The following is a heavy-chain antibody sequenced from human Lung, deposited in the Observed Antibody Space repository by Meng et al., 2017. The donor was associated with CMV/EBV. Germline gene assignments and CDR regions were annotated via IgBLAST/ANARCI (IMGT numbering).Heavy chain of an antibody. CDR1: GLPFSRYW. J-gene: IGHJ6*02. D-gene: IGHD2-21*01. Sequence: GGSWRLXCTASGLPFSRYWMSWFRQAPGKGLEWVANIKQDGSEISYVDSVKGRITISRDNAQNLLYLQMNSLRVDDTAVYYCARDQPGADCGGFFFYGLDVWGPGTTVXVSS. CDR2: IKQDGSEI. V-gene: IGHV3-7*01. CDR3: ARDQPGADCGGFFFYGLDV.